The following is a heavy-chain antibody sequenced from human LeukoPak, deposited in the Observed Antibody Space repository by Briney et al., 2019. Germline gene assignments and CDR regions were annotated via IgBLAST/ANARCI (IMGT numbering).Heavy chain of an antibody. CDR3: ARDPNPTVGWSGLAGYYYYMDV. Sequence: ASVKVSCKASGYTFTSYDINWVRQAPGQGLGWMGWINPNSGGTNYAQKFQGRVTMTRDTSISTAYMELSRLRSDDTAVYYCARDPNPTVGWSGLAGYYYYMDVWGKGTTVTVSS. CDR2: INPNSGGT. J-gene: IGHJ6*03. D-gene: IGHD3-3*01. V-gene: IGHV1-2*02. CDR1: GYTFTSYD.